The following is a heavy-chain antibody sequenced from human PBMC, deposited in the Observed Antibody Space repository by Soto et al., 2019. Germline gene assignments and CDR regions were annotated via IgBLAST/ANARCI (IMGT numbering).Heavy chain of an antibody. Sequence: EVQLVESGGGLVKPGGSLRLSCAASGFTFSSYSMNWVRQAPGKGLEWVSAISSSSSYIYYADSVKGRFTISRDNTKNPRYLQINGLRAEDTAVYYCAGDIGRSGVQRHDYWGQGTLVTVSS. CDR3: AGDIGRSGVQRHDY. CDR2: ISSSSSYI. J-gene: IGHJ4*02. CDR1: GFTFSSYS. D-gene: IGHD6-25*01. V-gene: IGHV3-21*01.